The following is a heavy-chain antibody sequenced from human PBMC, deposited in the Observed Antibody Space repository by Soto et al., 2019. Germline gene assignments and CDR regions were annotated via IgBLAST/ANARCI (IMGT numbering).Heavy chain of an antibody. Sequence: GGSLRLSCAASGFTFSSYSMNWVRQAPGKGLEWVSSISSSSSYIYYADRVKDRFTIYRDNDKNSLYLQMNSLRAEDTAVYYCARDPLKVVVRCDAFDIWGQGTMVTVSS. CDR3: ARDPLKVVVRCDAFDI. CDR1: GFTFSSYS. V-gene: IGHV3-21*01. D-gene: IGHD3-22*01. J-gene: IGHJ3*02. CDR2: ISSSSSYI.